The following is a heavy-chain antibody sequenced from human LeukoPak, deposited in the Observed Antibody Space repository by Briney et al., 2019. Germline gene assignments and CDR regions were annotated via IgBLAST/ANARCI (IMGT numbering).Heavy chain of an antibody. CDR2: IYTSGST. V-gene: IGHV4-61*02. Sequence: SETLSLTCTVSGGSISSGSYYWSWIRQPAGKGLEWIGRIYTSGSTNYNPSLKSRVTISVDTSKNQFSLKLSSVTAADTAVYYCGTMVRGVIDYYYYYMDVWGKGTTVTVSS. CDR3: GTMVRGVIDYYYYYMDV. D-gene: IGHD3-10*01. J-gene: IGHJ6*03. CDR1: GGSISSGSYY.